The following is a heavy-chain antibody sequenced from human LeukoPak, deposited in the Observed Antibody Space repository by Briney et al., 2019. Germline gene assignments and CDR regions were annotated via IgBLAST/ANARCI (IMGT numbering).Heavy chain of an antibody. J-gene: IGHJ3*02. CDR3: AKGYYYDSSGYLDAFDI. CDR2: INNDGSNT. Sequence: GGSLRLSCAVSGFTFSSYWMHWVRQAPGKGLMWVSHINNDGSNTRYADSVKGRFTISRDNAKNSLYLQMNSLRAEDMALYYCAKGYYYDSSGYLDAFDIWGQGTMVTVSS. V-gene: IGHV3-74*01. CDR1: GFTFSSYW. D-gene: IGHD3-22*01.